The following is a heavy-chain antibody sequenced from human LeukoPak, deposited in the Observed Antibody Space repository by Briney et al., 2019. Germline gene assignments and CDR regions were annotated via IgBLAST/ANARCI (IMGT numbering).Heavy chain of an antibody. Sequence: GGSLRLSCAASGFTFSNYWMHWVRQAPGKGLVGVSRVNSDGSRINYADCVKGRFTISRDNAKNTLYLQMDSLGVEDTAVYYCERASYDHSTFTNPHWDRGTLVTVSS. D-gene: IGHD2/OR15-2a*01. J-gene: IGHJ4*02. CDR1: GFTFSNYW. CDR2: VNSDGSRI. V-gene: IGHV3-74*01. CDR3: ERASYDHSTFTNPH.